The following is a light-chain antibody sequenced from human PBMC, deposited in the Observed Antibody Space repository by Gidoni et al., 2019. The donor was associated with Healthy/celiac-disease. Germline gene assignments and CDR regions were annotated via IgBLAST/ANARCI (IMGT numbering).Light chain of an antibody. CDR3: QAWDSSTFYV. CDR1: KLGDKY. J-gene: IGLJ1*01. CDR2: QDS. V-gene: IGLV3-1*01. Sequence: SYELTQPPSVSVSPGQTASITCSGDKLGDKYACWSQQKPGQSPVLVIYQDSKRPSGLPERFSGSNSGNTATLTISGTQAMDEADYYCQAWDSSTFYVFGTGTKVTVL.